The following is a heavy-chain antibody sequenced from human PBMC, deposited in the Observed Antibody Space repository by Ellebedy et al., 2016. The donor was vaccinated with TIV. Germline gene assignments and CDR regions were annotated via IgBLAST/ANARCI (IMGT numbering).Heavy chain of an antibody. J-gene: IGHJ6*02. CDR2: ISYDGSNK. V-gene: IGHV3-30*04. D-gene: IGHD3-3*01. CDR3: ARAYDFRDEYYYYGMDV. Sequence: GESLKISXAASGFTFSSYAMHWVRQAPGKGLEWVAVISYDGSNKYYADSVKGRFTISRDNAKNSLYLQMNSLRAEDTAVYYCARAYDFRDEYYYYGMDVWGQGTTVTVSS. CDR1: GFTFSSYA.